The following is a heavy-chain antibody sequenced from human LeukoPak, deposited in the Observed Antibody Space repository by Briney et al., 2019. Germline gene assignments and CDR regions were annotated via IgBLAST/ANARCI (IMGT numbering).Heavy chain of an antibody. CDR2: IYYSGST. D-gene: IGHD2-2*01. V-gene: IGHV4-59*01. J-gene: IGHJ6*02. Sequence: SETLSLTCTVSGGSISSYYWSRIRQPPVKGLEWIGYIYYSGSTNYNPSLKSRVTISVDTSKNQFSLKLSSVTAADTAVYYCARGTYLLYGMDVWGQGTTVTVSS. CDR1: GGSISSYY. CDR3: ARGTYLLYGMDV.